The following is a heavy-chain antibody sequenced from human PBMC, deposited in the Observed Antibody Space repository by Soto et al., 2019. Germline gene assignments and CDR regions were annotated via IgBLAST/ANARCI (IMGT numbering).Heavy chain of an antibody. CDR3: ARGGTFSRSWVRFFDY. CDR1: GDSVSSNSAA. J-gene: IGHJ4*02. Sequence: SQTLSLTCAISGDSVSSNSAAWNWIRQSPSRGLEWLGRTYYRSKWYNDYAVSVKSRITINPDTSKNQFSLQLNSVTPEDTAVYYCARGGTFSRSWVRFFDYWGQGTLVTVSS. CDR2: TYYRSKWYN. D-gene: IGHD6-13*01. V-gene: IGHV6-1*01.